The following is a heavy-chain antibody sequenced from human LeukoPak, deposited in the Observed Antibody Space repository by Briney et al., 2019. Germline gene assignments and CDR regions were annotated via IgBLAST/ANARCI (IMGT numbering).Heavy chain of an antibody. D-gene: IGHD5-24*01. J-gene: IGHJ4*02. Sequence: GGSLRLSCAASGFSFSDHYMAWIRQAPGKGLEWVSYVSGSGNTIYHADSVKGRFTISRDTAKNSVHLQMNSLRAEDTAVYYCAKESRDAGNWGQGTLVTVSS. CDR3: AKESRDAGN. CDR2: VSGSGNTI. CDR1: GFSFSDHY. V-gene: IGHV3-11*01.